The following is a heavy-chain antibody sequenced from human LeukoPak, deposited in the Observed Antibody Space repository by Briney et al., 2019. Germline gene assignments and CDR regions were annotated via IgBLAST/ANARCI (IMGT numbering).Heavy chain of an antibody. J-gene: IGHJ4*02. CDR3: AKSGSSSWFLDY. CDR1: GFTFRSYF. Sequence: GGSLRLSCAASGFTFRSYFLHWVRQAPGKGLEWVALISNDGTNEYYADSVKGRFTISRDNSKNTLYVQMNSLRPEDTAVYYCAKSGSSSWFLDYWGQGALVTVPS. V-gene: IGHV3-30-3*02. D-gene: IGHD6-13*01. CDR2: ISNDGTNE.